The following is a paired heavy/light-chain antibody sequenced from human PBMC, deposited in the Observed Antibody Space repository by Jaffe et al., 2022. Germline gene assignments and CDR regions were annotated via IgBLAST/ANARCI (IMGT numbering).Light chain of an antibody. CDR1: ESLVQGDGNTY. Sequence: DVVMTQSPLSLPVTLGQPASISCRSSESLVQGDGNTYLNWYQQRPGQSPRRLIYKVSNRDSGVPDRFSGSGSGTDFTLKISRVEAEDVGVYYCMQATHWPRTFGQGTRVEI. CDR3: MQATHWPRT. J-gene: IGKJ1*01. V-gene: IGKV2-30*02. CDR2: KVS.
Heavy chain of an antibody. D-gene: IGHD3-22*01. CDR1: GFPFSSYA. Sequence: EVQLVESGGGLVLPGGSLRLSCTASGFPFSSYAVHWVRQAPGKGLEYVSGITGSGGSTHYAESVKGRFTISRDNSKNTLYLQLGSLRAEDMAVYYCASLQGLNKDVWGKGTPVTVSS. CDR3: ASLQGLNKDV. CDR2: ITGSGGST. V-gene: IGHV3-64*07. J-gene: IGHJ6*03.